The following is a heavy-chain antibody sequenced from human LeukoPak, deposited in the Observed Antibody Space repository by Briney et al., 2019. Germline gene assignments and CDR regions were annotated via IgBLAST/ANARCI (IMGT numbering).Heavy chain of an antibody. D-gene: IGHD3-22*01. CDR1: GYTFTSYD. J-gene: IGHJ4*02. CDR3: ARGQNPDYYYDSSGYYGY. V-gene: IGHV1-8*01. Sequence: ASVTVSCKASGYTFTSYDINWVRQATGQGLEWMGWMNPNSGNTGYAQKFQGRVTMTRNTSLSTAYMELSSLRSEDTAVYYCARGQNPDYYYDSSGYYGYWGQGTLVTVSS. CDR2: MNPNSGNT.